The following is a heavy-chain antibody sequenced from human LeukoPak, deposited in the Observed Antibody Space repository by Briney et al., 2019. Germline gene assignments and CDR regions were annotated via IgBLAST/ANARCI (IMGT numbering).Heavy chain of an antibody. D-gene: IGHD5-24*01. J-gene: IGHJ4*02. V-gene: IGHV4-31*03. CDR2: IYYSGST. CDR3: ARDRDGYNFDY. Sequence: SETLSLTCTVSGGSISSGGYYWSWIRQHPGKGLEWIGYIYYSGSTYYNPSLKSRVTISVDTSKNQFSLKLSSVTAADTAVYYCARDRDGYNFDYWGQGTLVTVSS. CDR1: GGSISSGGYY.